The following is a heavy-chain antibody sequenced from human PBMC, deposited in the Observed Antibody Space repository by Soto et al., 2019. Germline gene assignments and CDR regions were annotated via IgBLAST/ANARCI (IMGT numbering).Heavy chain of an antibody. J-gene: IGHJ3*02. CDR1: GGSFSGYY. D-gene: IGHD2-2*01. CDR3: ARIEPGDGDDFDI. Sequence: SETLSLTCAVYGGSFSGYYWSWIRQPPGKGLGWIGEINHSGSTNYNQSLKSRVTISVDTTKNHFSLKLSTVTAADTAVYYCARIEPGDGDDFDIWGQGTMVTVSS. V-gene: IGHV4-34*01. CDR2: INHSGST.